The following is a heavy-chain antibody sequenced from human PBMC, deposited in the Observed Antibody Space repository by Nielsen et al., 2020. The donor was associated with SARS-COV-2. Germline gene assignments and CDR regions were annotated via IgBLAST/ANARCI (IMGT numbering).Heavy chain of an antibody. D-gene: IGHD3-10*02. V-gene: IGHV3-64*01. CDR1: GFTFSSYA. Sequence: GGSLRLSCAASGFTFSSYAMHWVRQAPGKGLEYDSAISSNGGSTYYANSVKGRFTISRDNSKNTLYLQMGSLRAEDMAVYYCARGQSTMSGFDYWGQGTLVTVSS. J-gene: IGHJ4*02. CDR3: ARGQSTMSGFDY. CDR2: ISSNGGST.